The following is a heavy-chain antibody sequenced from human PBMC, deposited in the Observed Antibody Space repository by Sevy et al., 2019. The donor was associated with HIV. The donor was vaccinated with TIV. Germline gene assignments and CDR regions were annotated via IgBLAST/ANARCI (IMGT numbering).Heavy chain of an antibody. J-gene: IGHJ4*02. CDR2: ISYDGSNK. CDR1: GFTFSSYA. D-gene: IGHD6-13*01. CDR3: AREIIAAAAYYFDY. Sequence: GGSLRLSCAASGFTFSSYAMHWVRQAPGKGLEWVAVISYDGSNKYYADSVKGRFTISRDNSKNTLYLQMNSLRAEDTAGYYCAREIIAAAAYYFDYWGQGTLVTVSS. V-gene: IGHV3-30*04.